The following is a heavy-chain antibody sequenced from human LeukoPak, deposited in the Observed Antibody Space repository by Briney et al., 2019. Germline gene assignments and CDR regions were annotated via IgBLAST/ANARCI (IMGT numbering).Heavy chain of an antibody. D-gene: IGHD6-13*01. CDR1: GDSISSYY. J-gene: IGHJ5*02. CDR3: ARGYSSSWYLNWFDP. CDR2: IYYSGST. Sequence: PETLSLTCTVSGDSISSYYWSWIRQPPGKGLEWIGYIYYSGSTNYNPSLKSRVTISINTSKNQFSLKLSSVTAAGTAVYYCARGYSSSWYLNWFDPWGQGTLVTVSS. V-gene: IGHV4-59*01.